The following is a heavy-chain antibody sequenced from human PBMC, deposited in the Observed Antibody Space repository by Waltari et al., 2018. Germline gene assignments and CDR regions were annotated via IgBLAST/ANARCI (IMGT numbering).Heavy chain of an antibody. CDR2: IIPIFGTA. Sequence: QVQLVQSGAEVKKPGSSVTVSCTACGGTFSSYAISWVRQAPGHGLEWMGGIIPIFGTANYAQKFQGRVTITADESTSTAYMELSSLRSEDTAVYYCARVPYYYDKRAYWYFDLWGRGTLVTVSS. J-gene: IGHJ2*01. CDR3: ARVPYYYDKRAYWYFDL. V-gene: IGHV1-69*01. CDR1: GGTFSSYA. D-gene: IGHD3-22*01.